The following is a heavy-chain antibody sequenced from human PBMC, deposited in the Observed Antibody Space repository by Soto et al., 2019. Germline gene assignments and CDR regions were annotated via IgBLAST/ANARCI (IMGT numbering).Heavy chain of an antibody. CDR3: AREMSVYYYYGVDV. J-gene: IGHJ6*02. Sequence: PGGSLRLSCAASELTFSRNWMSWVRQAPGKGLEWVANINQDGSQKYYVDSVKGRFTISRDNAKNSLFLQMNSLRVEDTAVYYCAREMSVYYYYGVDVWGQGTTVTVSS. V-gene: IGHV3-7*03. CDR2: INQDGSQK. CDR1: ELTFSRNW.